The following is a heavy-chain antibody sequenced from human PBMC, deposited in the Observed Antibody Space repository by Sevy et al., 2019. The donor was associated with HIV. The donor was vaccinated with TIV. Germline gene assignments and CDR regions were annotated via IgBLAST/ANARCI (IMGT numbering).Heavy chain of an antibody. CDR2: IYYSGNT. CDR1: GGSISSSSYY. J-gene: IGHJ1*01. D-gene: IGHD2-15*01. V-gene: IGHV4-39*01. CDR3: ATRLGYCSSSSCYPPEYFHH. Sequence: SETLSLTCIVSGGSISSSSYYWGWIRQPPGKGLEWIGSIYYSGNTYYNPSLKSRVTISVDTSKKQFSLKLSSTTAADTAVYYCATRLGYCSSSSCYPPEYFHHWGQGTLVTVSS.